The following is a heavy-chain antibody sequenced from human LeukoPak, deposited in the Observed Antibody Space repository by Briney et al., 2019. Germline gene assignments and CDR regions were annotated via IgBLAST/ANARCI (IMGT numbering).Heavy chain of an antibody. V-gene: IGHV1-46*01. CDR3: ARGHPLGYCSGGSCYGIDY. J-gene: IGHJ4*02. D-gene: IGHD2-15*01. CDR2: INPSGGST. CDR1: GYTFTSYY. Sequence: GASVEVSRKASGYTFTSYYMHWVRQAPGQGLEWMGIINPSGGSTSYAQKFQGRVTMTRDTSTSTVYMELSSLRSEDTAVYYCARGHPLGYCSGGSCYGIDYWGQGTLVTVSS.